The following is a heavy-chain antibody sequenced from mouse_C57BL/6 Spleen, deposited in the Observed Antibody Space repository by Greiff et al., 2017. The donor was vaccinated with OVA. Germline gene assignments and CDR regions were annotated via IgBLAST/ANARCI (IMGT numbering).Heavy chain of an antibody. CDR2: INPGSGGT. CDR1: GYAFTNYL. J-gene: IGHJ1*03. Sequence: VQLQQSGAELVRPGTSVKVSCKASGYAFTNYLIEWVKQRPGQGLEWIGVINPGSGGTNYNEKFKGKATLTADKSSSTAYMQLSSLTSEDSAVYFCARSGGSSSYWYFDVWGTGTTVTVSS. V-gene: IGHV1-54*01. CDR3: ARSGGSSSYWYFDV. D-gene: IGHD1-1*01.